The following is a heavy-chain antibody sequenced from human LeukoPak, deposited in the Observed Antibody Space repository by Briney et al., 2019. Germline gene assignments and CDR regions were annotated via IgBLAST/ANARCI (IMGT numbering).Heavy chain of an antibody. J-gene: IGHJ4*02. Sequence: PGGSLRLSCAASGFTFSSYAMSWVRQAPGKGLEWVSAISGSGGSTYYADSVKGRFTISRDNSKNTLYLQMNSLRAEDTAVYYCARVSSNYQILTGYLHSYYFDYWGQGALVTVSS. CDR2: ISGSGGST. D-gene: IGHD3-9*01. CDR3: ARVSSNYQILTGYLHSYYFDY. CDR1: GFTFSSYA. V-gene: IGHV3-23*01.